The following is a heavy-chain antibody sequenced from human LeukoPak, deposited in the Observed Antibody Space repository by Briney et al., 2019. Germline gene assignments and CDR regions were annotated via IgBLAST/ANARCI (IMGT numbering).Heavy chain of an antibody. CDR1: GFTFSSYW. CDR3: ARVGFRIAALDY. CDR2: IKQDGNEK. Sequence: PGGSLRLSCAASGFTFSSYWMNWVRQAPEKGLEWVANIKQDGNEKYYVDSVKGRFTISRDNAKNSLYLQMNSLRAEDTAVYYCARVGFRIAALDYWGQGTLVTVSS. D-gene: IGHD6-13*01. V-gene: IGHV3-7*01. J-gene: IGHJ4*02.